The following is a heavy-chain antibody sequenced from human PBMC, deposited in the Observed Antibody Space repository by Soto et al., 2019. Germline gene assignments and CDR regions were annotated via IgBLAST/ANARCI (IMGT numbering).Heavy chain of an antibody. CDR3: ASDCSSTSCPTIYYGMDV. D-gene: IGHD2-2*01. Sequence: KPGGSLRLSCAASGFTFSSYSMNWVRQAPGKGLEWVSSISSSSSYIYYADSVKGRFTISRDNAKNSLYLQMNSLRAEDTAVYYCASDCSSTSCPTIYYGMDVWGQGTTVTVSS. CDR2: ISSSSSYI. CDR1: GFTFSSYS. J-gene: IGHJ6*02. V-gene: IGHV3-21*01.